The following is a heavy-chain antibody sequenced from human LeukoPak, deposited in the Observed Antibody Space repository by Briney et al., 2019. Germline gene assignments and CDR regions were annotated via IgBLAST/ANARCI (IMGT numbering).Heavy chain of an antibody. V-gene: IGHV4-34*01. D-gene: IGHD6-13*01. Sequence: PSGTLSLTCAVYGGSFSNYYWSWIRQPPGKGLEWIGEINHSGSTNYNLSLKSRVTISVDTSKKQFSLKVRSVTAADTAVYYCARGYPAAGFSYWGQGTLVTVSS. CDR2: INHSGST. CDR3: ARGYPAAGFSY. CDR1: GGSFSNYY. J-gene: IGHJ4*02.